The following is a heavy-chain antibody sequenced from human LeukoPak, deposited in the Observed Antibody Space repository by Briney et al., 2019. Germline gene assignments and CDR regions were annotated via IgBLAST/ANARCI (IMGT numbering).Heavy chain of an antibody. CDR2: IYSGGST. CDR3: ARIPRGYYGMDF. CDR1: GFTVSSNY. V-gene: IGHV3-66*01. Sequence: PGGSLRLSCAASGFTVSSNYMSWVRQAPGKGLEWVSVIYSGGSTYYADSVKGRFTISRDNSKNTLYLQMNSLRAEDTAVYYCARIPRGYYGMDFWGQGTTVTVSS. J-gene: IGHJ6*02.